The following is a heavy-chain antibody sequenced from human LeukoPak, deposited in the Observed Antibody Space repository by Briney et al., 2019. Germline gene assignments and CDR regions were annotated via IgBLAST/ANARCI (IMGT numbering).Heavy chain of an antibody. V-gene: IGHV1-69*06. Sequence: SVKVSCKASGGTFSSYAISWVRQAPGQGLEWMGGIIPIFGTANYAQKFQGRVTITADKSTSTAYMELSSLRSEDTAAYYCARAVSAAPPSTFDYWGQGTLVTVSS. J-gene: IGHJ4*02. CDR2: IIPIFGTA. CDR1: GGTFSSYA. CDR3: ARAVSAAPPSTFDY. D-gene: IGHD2-2*01.